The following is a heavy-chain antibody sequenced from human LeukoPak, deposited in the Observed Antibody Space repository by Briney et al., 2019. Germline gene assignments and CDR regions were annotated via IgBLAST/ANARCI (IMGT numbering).Heavy chain of an antibody. D-gene: IGHD5-24*01. CDR2: IIPILGIA. V-gene: IGHV1-69*02. CDR3: ARGVEMATIGFDY. CDR1: GGTFSSYT. J-gene: IGHJ4*02. Sequence: SVKVSCRASGGTFSSYTISWVRQAPGQGLEWMGRIIPILGIANYAQKFQGRGTITADKSTSTAYMELSSLRSEDTAVYYCARGVEMATIGFDYWGQGTLVTVSS.